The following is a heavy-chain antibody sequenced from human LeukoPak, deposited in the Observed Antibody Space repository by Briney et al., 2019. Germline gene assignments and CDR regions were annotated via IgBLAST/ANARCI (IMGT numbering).Heavy chain of an antibody. D-gene: IGHD3-10*01. CDR3: ARDRPYGSGSYYNLNAFDI. CDR1: GGTFSSYT. J-gene: IGHJ3*02. Sequence: ASVKVSCKASGGTFSSYTISWVRQAPGQGLEWMGRIIPILGIANYAQKFQGRVTITADKSTSTAYMELSNLRSEDTAVYYCARDRPYGSGSYYNLNAFDIWGQGTMVTVSS. CDR2: IIPILGIA. V-gene: IGHV1-69*04.